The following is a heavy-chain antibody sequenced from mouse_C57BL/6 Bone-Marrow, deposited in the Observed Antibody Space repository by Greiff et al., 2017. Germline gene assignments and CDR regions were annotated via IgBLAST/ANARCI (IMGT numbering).Heavy chain of an antibody. CDR1: GFTFTDYY. D-gene: IGHD2-1*01. V-gene: IGHV7-3*01. CDR2: IRNKANGYTT. Sequence: EVKLVESGGGLVQPGGSLSLSCAASGFTFTDYYMSWVRQPPGKALEWLGFIRNKANGYTTEYSASVKGRFTISRDNSQSILYLQMNALRAEDSATYYCARGNYVFYAMDYWGQGTSVTVSS. J-gene: IGHJ4*01. CDR3: ARGNYVFYAMDY.